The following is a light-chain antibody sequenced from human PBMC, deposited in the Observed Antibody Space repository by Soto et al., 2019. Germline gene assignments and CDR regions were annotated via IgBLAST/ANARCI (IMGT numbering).Light chain of an antibody. CDR2: GTS. CDR3: QQYGNSPIT. V-gene: IGKV3-20*01. J-gene: IGKJ5*01. Sequence: EIMMTQSPATLSVSRGERATLSCRASERIYSAYLGWYQQKPGQAPRLLIYGTSSRATGIPDRFSGSGSGTDFTLTISRLEPEDFAVYYCQQYGNSPITFGQGTRLEIK. CDR1: ERIYSAY.